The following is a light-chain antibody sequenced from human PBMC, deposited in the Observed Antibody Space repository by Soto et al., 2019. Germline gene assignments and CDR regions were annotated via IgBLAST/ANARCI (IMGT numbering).Light chain of an antibody. J-gene: IGKJ1*01. CDR1: QSISSW. Sequence: DIQMTQSPSTLSASVGDRVTITCRASQSISSWLAWYQQKPGKAPKLLIYGASSLESGVPSGFSGSGSGTEFTLTISSLQPDDFATYYCQQYNSYSRTFGQGTKVDIK. CDR2: GAS. CDR3: QQYNSYSRT. V-gene: IGKV1-5*01.